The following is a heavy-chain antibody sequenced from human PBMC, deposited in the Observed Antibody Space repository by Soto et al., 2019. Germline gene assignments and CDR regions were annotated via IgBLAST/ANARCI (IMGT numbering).Heavy chain of an antibody. V-gene: IGHV2-5*02. CDR2: IYWDDDK. D-gene: IGHD2-2*01. J-gene: IGHJ5*02. CDR3: AHRRDIVVVPAAPSDNWFDP. Sequence: QITLKESGPTLVKPTQTLTLTCTFSGFSLSTSGVGVGWIRQPPGKALEWLALIYWDDDKRYSPSLKSRLTITKDTSKNQVVLTMTNMDPVDTATYYCAHRRDIVVVPAAPSDNWFDPWGQGTLVTVSS. CDR1: GFSLSTSGVG.